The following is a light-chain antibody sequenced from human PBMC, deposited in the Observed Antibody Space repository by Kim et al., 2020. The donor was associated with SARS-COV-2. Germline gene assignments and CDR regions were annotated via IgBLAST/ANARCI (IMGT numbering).Light chain of an antibody. CDR3: QYYGGSPKVT. V-gene: IGKV3-20*01. CDR2: GAS. Sequence: IVLTQSPGTLSLSPGERVALSCRASQTVISAYLAWYQQRPGQAPRLLIYGASTRATGIPDRFSGSGSGTDFTLTIDRLEPEDFAVYFCQYYGGSPKVTFGGGTKVDIK. J-gene: IGKJ4*01. CDR1: QTVISAY.